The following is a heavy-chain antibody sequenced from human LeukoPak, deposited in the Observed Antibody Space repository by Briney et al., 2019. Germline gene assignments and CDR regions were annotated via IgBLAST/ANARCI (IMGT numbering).Heavy chain of an antibody. CDR3: ARDRSPSARYFNY. Sequence: AAVNVSFKTSRYTFTSYYLXWVRXXPXQGXXWXGMINPGGGSTSYAQKFQGRVTMTRDTSTSTVYMELNSLTSEDTALYYCARDRSPSARYFNYWGQGTLVTVSS. CDR2: INPGGGST. D-gene: IGHD2-15*01. J-gene: IGHJ4*02. V-gene: IGHV1-46*01. CDR1: RYTFTSYY.